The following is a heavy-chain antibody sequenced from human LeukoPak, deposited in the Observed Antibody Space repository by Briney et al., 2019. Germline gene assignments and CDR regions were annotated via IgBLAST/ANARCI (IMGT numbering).Heavy chain of an antibody. J-gene: IGHJ5*02. CDR3: ARDRDMTNWFDP. Sequence: RASVKVSCKASGYTFTSCGISWVRQAPGQGLEWMGWISAYNGNTNYAQKFQGRVTMTRDTSISTAYMELSRLRSDDTAVYYCARDRDMTNWFDPWGQGTLVTVSS. CDR1: GYTFTSCG. CDR2: ISAYNGNT. V-gene: IGHV1-18*01. D-gene: IGHD2-15*01.